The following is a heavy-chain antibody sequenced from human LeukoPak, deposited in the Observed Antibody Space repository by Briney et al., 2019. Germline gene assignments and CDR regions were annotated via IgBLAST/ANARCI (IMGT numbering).Heavy chain of an antibody. CDR2: ISGSGGST. J-gene: IGHJ4*02. CDR1: GFTFSSYA. D-gene: IGHD6-19*01. V-gene: IGHV3-23*01. Sequence: GGSLRLSCAASGFTFSSYAMSWVRQAPGKGLEWVSAISGSGGSTYYADSVKGRFTISRDNSKNTLFLQMNSLRGEDTAMYYCARVQGGGYRTADYWGQGTLVTVSS. CDR3: ARVQGGGYRTADY.